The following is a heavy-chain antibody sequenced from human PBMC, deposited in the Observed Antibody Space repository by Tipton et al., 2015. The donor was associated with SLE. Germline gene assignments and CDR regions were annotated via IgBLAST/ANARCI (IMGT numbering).Heavy chain of an antibody. V-gene: IGHV4-59*08. CDR3: ASGYCSGATCRFDY. CDR1: GGSISSYY. D-gene: IGHD2-15*01. CDR2: IYYSGST. J-gene: IGHJ4*02. Sequence: TLSLTCTVSGGSISSYYWSWMRQPPGKGLEWIGYIYYSGSTNYNPSLKSRVIISIDTSNNQFSLKLSSVTAADTAVYCCASGYCSGATCRFDYWGQGTLVTVSS.